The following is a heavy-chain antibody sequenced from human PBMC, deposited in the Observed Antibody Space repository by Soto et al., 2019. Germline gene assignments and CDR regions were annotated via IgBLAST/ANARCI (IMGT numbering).Heavy chain of an antibody. CDR3: ATSYGSGYRAFDY. J-gene: IGHJ4*02. CDR2: VNPILSLS. V-gene: IGHV1-69*02. CDR1: GDTFNFYS. D-gene: IGHD3-10*01. Sequence: QVQLVQSGAEVKRPGSSVKVSCKASGDTFNFYSINWVRQAPGLGLECLGRVNPILSLSNYAQRFQGRVTMTADKSTSTAYMILNSRKSEDTAIYYCATSYGSGYRAFDYWGQGALVTVSS.